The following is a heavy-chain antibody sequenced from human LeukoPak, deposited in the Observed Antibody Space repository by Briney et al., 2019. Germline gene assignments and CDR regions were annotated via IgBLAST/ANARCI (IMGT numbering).Heavy chain of an antibody. Sequence: GGSLRLSCAASGFTFSDYYMSWIRQAPGKGLEWVSYISSSGSTIYYADSVKGRFTISRDNAKHSLYLQMNSLRAEDTAVYYCATGAVAGTCFDYWGQGTLVTVSS. CDR2: ISSSGSTI. CDR1: GFTFSDYY. D-gene: IGHD6-19*01. CDR3: ATGAVAGTCFDY. J-gene: IGHJ4*02. V-gene: IGHV3-11*01.